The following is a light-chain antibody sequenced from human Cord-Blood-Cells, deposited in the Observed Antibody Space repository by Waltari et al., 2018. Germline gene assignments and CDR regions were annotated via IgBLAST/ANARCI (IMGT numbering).Light chain of an antibody. CDR1: QSVSSSY. J-gene: IGKJ1*01. CDR2: GAS. V-gene: IGKV3-20*01. Sequence: DIVLTQSPGTLSLSPGERATLSGRASQSVSSSYLAWYQQKPGQAPRLLICGASSRATCIPDRFSGSGSGTDFTLTISRREPEDFAVYYCQQYGSSPRTFGQGTKVEIK. CDR3: QQYGSSPRT.